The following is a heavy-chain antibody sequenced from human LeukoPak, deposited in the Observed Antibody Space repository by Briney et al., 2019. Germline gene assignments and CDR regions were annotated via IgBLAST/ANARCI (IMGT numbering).Heavy chain of an antibody. Sequence: ASVKVSCKASGYTFTSYGISWVRQAPGQGLEWMGWISAYNGNTNYAQKLQGRVTMTTDTSTSTAYMELRSLRSDDTAVYYCAIDGVYCSGGSCYDFDYWGQGTLVTVSS. CDR3: AIDGVYCSGGSCYDFDY. J-gene: IGHJ4*02. CDR2: ISAYNGNT. CDR1: GYTFTSYG. V-gene: IGHV1-18*01. D-gene: IGHD2-15*01.